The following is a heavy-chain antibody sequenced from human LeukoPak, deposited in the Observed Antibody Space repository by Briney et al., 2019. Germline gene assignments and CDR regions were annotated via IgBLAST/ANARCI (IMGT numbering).Heavy chain of an antibody. V-gene: IGHV3-23*01. Sequence: GGSLRLSCAASGFTFSSYGMNWVRQAPGKGLEWVSAISGSGGSTYYADSVKGRFTISRDNSKDTLYLQMNGLRAEDTAVYYCAKEYGSGSYYPYWGQGTLVTVSS. CDR1: GFTFSSYG. D-gene: IGHD3-10*01. CDR2: ISGSGGST. CDR3: AKEYGSGSYYPY. J-gene: IGHJ4*02.